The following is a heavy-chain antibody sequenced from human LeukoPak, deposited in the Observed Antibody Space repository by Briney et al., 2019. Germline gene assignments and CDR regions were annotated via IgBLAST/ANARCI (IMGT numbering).Heavy chain of an antibody. CDR1: DGSISSSSYY. D-gene: IGHD3-10*01. CDR3: ARTWFGESDDAFDI. V-gene: IGHV4-39*01. Sequence: SETLSLTCTVSDGSISSSSYYWGWIRQPPGKGLGWIGSIYYSGSTYYIPSLKSRLTISVDTSKNQFSLKLSSVTAADTAVYYCARTWFGESDDAFDIWGQGTLVTVSS. J-gene: IGHJ3*02. CDR2: IYYSGST.